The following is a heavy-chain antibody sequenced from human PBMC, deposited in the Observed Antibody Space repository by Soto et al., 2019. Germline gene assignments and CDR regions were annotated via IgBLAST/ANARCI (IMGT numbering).Heavy chain of an antibody. CDR1: GDSINSNYC. Sequence: QVQLQESGPGLVRPSGTLSLTCAVSGDSINSNYCWTWVRQPPGKGLEWIAEIYYSGGTSYNPSLKXPVXRXTDKSKNQFSLNLTSVTAADTAMYYCARDTGWGLGYWGQGTLVTVSS. J-gene: IGHJ4*02. V-gene: IGHV4-4*02. CDR2: IYYSGGT. CDR3: ARDTGWGLGY. D-gene: IGHD6-19*01.